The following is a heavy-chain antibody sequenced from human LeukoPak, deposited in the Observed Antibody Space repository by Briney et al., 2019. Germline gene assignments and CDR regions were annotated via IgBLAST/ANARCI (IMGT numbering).Heavy chain of an antibody. CDR1: GYTFTNYD. D-gene: IGHD2-15*01. CDR2: MNPDSGNT. V-gene: IGHV1-8*01. J-gene: IGHJ3*02. Sequence: ASVKVSCKASGYTFTNYDINWVRQASGQGLEWMGWMNPDSGNTGYAQKFQGRVTMTRNTSISTAYMELSSLRSEDTAVYYCATQGVEDDAFDIWGQGTMVTVSS. CDR3: ATQGVEDDAFDI.